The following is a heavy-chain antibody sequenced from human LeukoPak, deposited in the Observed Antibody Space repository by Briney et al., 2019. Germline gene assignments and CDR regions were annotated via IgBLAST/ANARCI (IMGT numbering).Heavy chain of an antibody. Sequence: SGPTLVKPTQTLTLTCTFSGFSLSTSGVGVGWIRQPPGKALEWLALIYWDDDKRYSPSLKSRLTITKDTSKNQVVLTMTNMDPVDTATYYCARSSQSWISTGPFRAEYFQHWGQGTLVTVSS. CDR1: GFSLSTSGVG. CDR2: IYWDDDK. V-gene: IGHV2-5*02. D-gene: IGHD3-9*01. CDR3: ARSSQSWISTGPFRAEYFQH. J-gene: IGHJ1*01.